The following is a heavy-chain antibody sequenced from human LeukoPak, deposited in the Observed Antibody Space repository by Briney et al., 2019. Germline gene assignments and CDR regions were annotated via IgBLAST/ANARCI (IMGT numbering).Heavy chain of an antibody. J-gene: IGHJ4*02. Sequence: GGSLRLSCAASGFTFSSYSMNWVRQAPGKGLEWVSYISSSGSTIYYADSVRGRFTISRDNAKNSLDLQMNSLRAEDTAVYYCARGRGGKRLFDYWGQGTLVTVSS. V-gene: IGHV3-48*04. D-gene: IGHD4-23*01. CDR3: ARGRGGKRLFDY. CDR2: ISSSGSTI. CDR1: GFTFSSYS.